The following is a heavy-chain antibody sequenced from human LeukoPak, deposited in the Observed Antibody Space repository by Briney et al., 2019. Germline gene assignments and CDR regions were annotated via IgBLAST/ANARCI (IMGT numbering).Heavy chain of an antibody. D-gene: IGHD1-20*01. CDR1: GYTLTELS. V-gene: IGHV1-24*01. CDR3: VAPIDNWNPHFDY. Sequence: ASVKVSCKVSGYTLTELSMHWVRQAPGKGLEWMGGFDPEDGETIYAQKFQGRVTMTEDTSTDTAYMELSSLRSEDTAVYYCVAPIDNWNPHFDYWGQGTLVTVSS. J-gene: IGHJ4*02. CDR2: FDPEDGET.